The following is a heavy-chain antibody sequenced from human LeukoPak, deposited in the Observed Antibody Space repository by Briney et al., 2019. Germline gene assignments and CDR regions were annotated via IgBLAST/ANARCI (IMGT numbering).Heavy chain of an antibody. CDR1: GFTFSSYA. D-gene: IGHD2-2*01. J-gene: IGHJ3*02. CDR2: ISYDGSNK. V-gene: IGHV3-30*04. CDR3: ASRSVVVPAANPPADAFDI. Sequence: GGSLRLSCAASGFTFSSYAMHWVRQAPGKGLEWVAVISYDGSNKYYADSVKGRFTISRDNAQNSLYLQMNSLRAEDTAVYYCASRSVVVPAANPPADAFDIWGQGTMVTVSS.